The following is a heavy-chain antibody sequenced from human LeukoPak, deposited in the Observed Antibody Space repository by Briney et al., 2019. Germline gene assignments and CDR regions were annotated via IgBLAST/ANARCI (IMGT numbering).Heavy chain of an antibody. Sequence: GASVKVSCKASGGTFSSYAISWVRQAPGQGLEWMGGTIPIFGTANYAQKFQGRVTITADESTSTAHMELSSLRSEDTAVYYCARENSSSYIPGGYFQHWGQGTLVTVSS. CDR1: GGTFSSYA. J-gene: IGHJ1*01. D-gene: IGHD6-13*01. V-gene: IGHV1-69*13. CDR2: TIPIFGTA. CDR3: ARENSSSYIPGGYFQH.